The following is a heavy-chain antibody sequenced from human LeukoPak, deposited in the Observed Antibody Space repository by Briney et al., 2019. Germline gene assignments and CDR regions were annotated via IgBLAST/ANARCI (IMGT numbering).Heavy chain of an antibody. V-gene: IGHV4-39*07. CDR2: IYYSGST. J-gene: IGHJ5*02. CDR3: ARDDYGDSNWFDP. Sequence: SETLSLTCTVSGGSISSSSYYWGWIRQPPGKGLEWIGSIYYSGSTYYNPSLKSRVIISVDTSKNQFSLKLSSVTAADTAVYYCARDDYGDSNWFDPWGQGTLVTVSS. CDR1: GGSISSSSYY. D-gene: IGHD4-17*01.